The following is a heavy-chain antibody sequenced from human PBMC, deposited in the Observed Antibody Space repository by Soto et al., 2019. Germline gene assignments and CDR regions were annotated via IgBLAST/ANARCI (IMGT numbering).Heavy chain of an antibody. CDR2: IYYSGST. CDR1: GGSISSGGYY. Sequence: QVQLQESGPGLVQPSQTLSLTCTVSGGSISSGGYYWSWIRQHPGKGLEWIGYIYYSGSTYYNPSLKSRVTISVDTSKNQFSLKLSSVTAADTAVYYCARSMDYGDYEGVFDPWGQGTLVTVSS. J-gene: IGHJ5*02. V-gene: IGHV4-31*03. CDR3: ARSMDYGDYEGVFDP. D-gene: IGHD4-17*01.